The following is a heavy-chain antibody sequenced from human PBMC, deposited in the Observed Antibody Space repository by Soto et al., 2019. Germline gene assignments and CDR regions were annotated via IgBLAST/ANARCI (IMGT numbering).Heavy chain of an antibody. CDR1: GFTFSSHG. D-gene: IGHD3-16*01. J-gene: IGHJ4*02. CDR3: ARWGDGKRSDY. V-gene: IGHV3-33*01. CDR2: IWYDGSNI. Sequence: QVQLVESGGGVVQPGRSLTLSCAASGFTFSSHGMHWVRQAPCKGLEWVEGIWYDGSNIYYADSVKGRFVISRDNSKNTLYLEMNSLSAEATAVYYCARWGDGKRSDYLGQGTLVTVSS.